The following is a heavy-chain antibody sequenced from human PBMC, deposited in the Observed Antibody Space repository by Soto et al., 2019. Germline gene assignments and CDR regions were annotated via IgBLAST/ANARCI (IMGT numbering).Heavy chain of an antibody. CDR1: GFTFSDHL. Sequence: QVQLVQSGAEVRKPGASVNISCRASGFTFSDHLINWVRQVPGQSLEWMGWINPDNENAKYSQRFQGRVTISRRSSTSIVYVEVSDLTSEDTVVFYCARDILSVGPRANDAFEVWGQGTMVTVSS. CDR2: INPDNENA. CDR3: ARDILSVGPRANDAFEV. V-gene: IGHV1-3*01. J-gene: IGHJ3*01. D-gene: IGHD2-8*02.